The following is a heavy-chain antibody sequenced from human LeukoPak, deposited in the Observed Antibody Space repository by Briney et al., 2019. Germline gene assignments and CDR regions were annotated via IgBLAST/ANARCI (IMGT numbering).Heavy chain of an antibody. J-gene: IGHJ4*02. Sequence: ASVNVSCKASGYTFTSYYMHWVRQPPGQGLERMGWTNPNSSGTNYAQKFHGRVTMTRDTSISTAYMELSRLRSDDTAVYYCARGSRPVDNLVTGKRYFDYWGQGTLLTVSS. V-gene: IGHV1-2*02. CDR3: ARGSRPVDNLVTGKRYFDY. CDR1: GYTFTSYY. CDR2: TNPNSSGT. D-gene: IGHD2-21*02.